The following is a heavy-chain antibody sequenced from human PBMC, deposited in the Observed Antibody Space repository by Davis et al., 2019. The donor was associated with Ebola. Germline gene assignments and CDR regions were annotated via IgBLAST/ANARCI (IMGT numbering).Heavy chain of an antibody. CDR1: GFTFSSYA. J-gene: IGHJ6*02. Sequence: GGSLRLSCAASGFTFSSYAMSWVRQAQGKGLEWFSALSGSGGSTYYADSVKGRFTISKVNPRNTLYLQMNSLRAEDTAVYYCAKDLYWNPRGGMDVWGQGTTVTVSS. D-gene: IGHD1-1*01. CDR2: LSGSGGST. CDR3: AKDLYWNPRGGMDV. V-gene: IGHV3-23*01.